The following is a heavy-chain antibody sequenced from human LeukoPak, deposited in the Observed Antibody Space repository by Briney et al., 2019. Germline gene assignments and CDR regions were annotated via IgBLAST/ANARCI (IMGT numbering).Heavy chain of an antibody. CDR3: ARGRPTTSIAAAGVNWFDP. V-gene: IGHV1-69*06. Sequence: GASVKVSCKASRYTFTGYYMHWVRQAPGQGLEWMGGIIPIFGTANYAQKFQGRVTITADKSTSTAYMELSSLRSEDTAVYYCARGRPTTSIAAAGVNWFDPWGQGTLVTVSS. D-gene: IGHD6-13*01. CDR1: RYTFTGYY. CDR2: IIPIFGTA. J-gene: IGHJ5*02.